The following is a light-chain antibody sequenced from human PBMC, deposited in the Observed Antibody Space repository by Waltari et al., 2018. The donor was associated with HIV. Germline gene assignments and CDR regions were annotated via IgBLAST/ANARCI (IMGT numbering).Light chain of an antibody. CDR1: GSNIGSNS. CDR2: RNN. V-gene: IGLV1-47*01. J-gene: IGLJ3*02. CDR3: AAWDDSLSGPV. Sequence: SILTQPPSTSATPGQRVTISCSCRGSNIGSNSVSWYQLLLGTAPKLLIYRNNKRPSGVPERFSGSKSATSASLASGGLRSEDEADYYCAAWDDSLSGPVFGGGTKLTVL.